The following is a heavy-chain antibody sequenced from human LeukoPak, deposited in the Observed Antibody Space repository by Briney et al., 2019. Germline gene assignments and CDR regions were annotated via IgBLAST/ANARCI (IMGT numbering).Heavy chain of an antibody. J-gene: IGHJ4*02. CDR1: GFTFSNSW. D-gene: IGHD4-17*01. V-gene: IGHV3-7*01. CDR3: ARAPRAGTTFDY. Sequence: GGSLRLSCAGSGFTFSNSWMGWVRQAPGKGLEWVANVQHIGGETYYVDSVKGRFTISRDNAKNSLYLQMNSLRAEDTAVYYCARAPRAGTTFDYWGQGTLVTVSS. CDR2: VQHIGGET.